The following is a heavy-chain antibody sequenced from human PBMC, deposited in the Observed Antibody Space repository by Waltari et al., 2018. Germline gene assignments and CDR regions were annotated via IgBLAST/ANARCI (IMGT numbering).Heavy chain of an antibody. V-gene: IGHV5-51*03. CDR3: ARRYDDSSGYPQVDAFDI. J-gene: IGHJ3*02. D-gene: IGHD3-22*01. CDR1: GYSFTSYW. Sequence: EVQLVQSGAEVKKPGESLKISCKGSGYSFTSYWIGWVRQMPGKGLEWMGIIYPGDSDTRYSPSFQGQVTISADKSISTAYLQWSSLKASDTAMYYCARRYDDSSGYPQVDAFDIWGQGTMVTVSS. CDR2: IYPGDSDT.